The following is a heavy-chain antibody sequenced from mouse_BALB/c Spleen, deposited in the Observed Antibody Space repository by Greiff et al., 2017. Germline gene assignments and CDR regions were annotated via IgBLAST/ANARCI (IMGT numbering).Heavy chain of an antibody. CDR2: IYPGNSDT. CDR3: TSEEELLGSFAY. V-gene: IGHV1-5*01. J-gene: IGHJ2*01. Sequence: EVQLQQSGTVLARPGASVKMSCKASGYTFTSYWMHWVKQRPGQGLEWIGAIYPGNSDTSYNQKFKGKAKLTAVTSTSTAYMELSSLTNEDSAVYYGTSEEELLGSFAYWGQGTTLTVSS. CDR1: GYTFTSYW. D-gene: IGHD1-1*01.